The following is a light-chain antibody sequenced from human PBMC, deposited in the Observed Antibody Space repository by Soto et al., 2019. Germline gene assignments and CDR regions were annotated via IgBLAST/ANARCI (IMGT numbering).Light chain of an antibody. V-gene: IGLV1-44*01. CDR3: AAWDASLSACV. CDR2: SNN. CDR1: DSNIGSNS. J-gene: IGLJ1*01. Sequence: QSVLTQPPSVSGTPGQRVTISCSGSDSNIGSNSVNWYQHIPGAAPKLLIYSNNQRPAGVPDRFAGSRSGTSASLASSGLQSEDEGDYYCAAWDASLSACVFGNGTKVTVL.